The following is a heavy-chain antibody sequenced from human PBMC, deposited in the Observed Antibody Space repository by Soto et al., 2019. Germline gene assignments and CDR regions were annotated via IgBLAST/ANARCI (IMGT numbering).Heavy chain of an antibody. Sequence: PEGSLXLSCAASGFTFSSYWMSWVRQAPGKGLEWVANIKQDGSEKYYVDSVKGRFTISRDNAKNSLYLQMNSLRAEDTAVYYCARDPFHYYYDSSGYYSLRSAIRPMSSVIWGQGTMVTVSS. CDR2: IKQDGSEK. CDR1: GFTFSSYW. D-gene: IGHD3-22*01. J-gene: IGHJ3*02. CDR3: ARDPFHYYYDSSGYYSLRSAIRPMSSVI. V-gene: IGHV3-7*01.